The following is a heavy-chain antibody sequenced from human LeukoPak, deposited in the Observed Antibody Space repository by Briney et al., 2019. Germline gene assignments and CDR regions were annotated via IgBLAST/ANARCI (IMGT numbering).Heavy chain of an antibody. CDR3: ARAGDSSSSYYYYYMDV. J-gene: IGHJ6*03. V-gene: IGHV4-4*07. CDR1: GGSISSYY. Sequence: PSETLSLTCTVSGGSISSYYWSWIRQPAGKGLEWIGRIYTSGSTNYNPSLKSRVTMSVDTSKNQFSLKLSSVTAADTAAYYCARAGDSSSSYYYYYMDVWGKGTTVTVSS. CDR2: IYTSGST. D-gene: IGHD6-13*01.